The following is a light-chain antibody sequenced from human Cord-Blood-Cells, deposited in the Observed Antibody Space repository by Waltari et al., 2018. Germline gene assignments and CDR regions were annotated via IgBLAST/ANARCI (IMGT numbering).Light chain of an antibody. J-gene: IGKJ4*01. CDR2: DAS. CDR1: QDISNY. Sequence: IQMTQSPSSLSASVGDRVTITCQASQDISNYLNWYQQKPGKAPKLLIYDASNLETGVPSRFSGSGSGTYFTFNISSLQPEDIATYYCQQYDNLPLTFGGGTKVEIK. CDR3: QQYDNLPLT. V-gene: IGKV1-33*01.